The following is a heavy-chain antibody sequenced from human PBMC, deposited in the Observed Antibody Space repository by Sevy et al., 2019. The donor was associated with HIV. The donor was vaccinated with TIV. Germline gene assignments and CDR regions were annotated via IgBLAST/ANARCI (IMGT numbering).Heavy chain of an antibody. V-gene: IGHV5-51*01. D-gene: IGHD3-16*01. J-gene: IGHJ3*02. CDR2: IYPGDSDT. Sequence: GESLKISCKGSGYSFTSYWIGWVRQMPGKGLEWMGIIYPGDSDTRYSPSVQGQVTISADKSISTAYLQCISLKASDTAMYYCAGPLRPNDAFDIWGHGTMVTVSS. CDR1: GYSFTSYW. CDR3: AGPLRPNDAFDI.